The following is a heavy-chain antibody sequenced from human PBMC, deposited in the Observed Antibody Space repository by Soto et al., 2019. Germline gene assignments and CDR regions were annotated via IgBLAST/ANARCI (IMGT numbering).Heavy chain of an antibody. Sequence: QVQLVQSGAEVKKPGSSVKVSCKASGGTFSSYTISWVRQAPGQGLEWMGRIIPILGIANYAQKFQGRVTITADKSTSTAYMDLSSLRSEDTAVYYCAREHGGTTVVENWFDPWGQGTLVTVSS. J-gene: IGHJ5*02. D-gene: IGHD4-17*01. CDR1: GGTFSSYT. V-gene: IGHV1-69*08. CDR3: AREHGGTTVVENWFDP. CDR2: IIPILGIA.